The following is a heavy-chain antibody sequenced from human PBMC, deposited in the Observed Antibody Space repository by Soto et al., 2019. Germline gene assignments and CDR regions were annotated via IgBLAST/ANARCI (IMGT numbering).Heavy chain of an antibody. V-gene: IGHV4-31*03. D-gene: IGHD3-3*02. Sequence: QVQLQESGPGLVKPSQTLSLTCTVSGGSISSGGYYWSWIRQHPGKGLEWIGYIYYSGSTYYNPSLQSRVTISVDTSKNQFSLKLSSVTAADTAVYYCARVVPSIFGVGAFDIWGQGTMVTVSS. J-gene: IGHJ3*02. CDR1: GGSISSGGYY. CDR2: IYYSGST. CDR3: ARVVPSIFGVGAFDI.